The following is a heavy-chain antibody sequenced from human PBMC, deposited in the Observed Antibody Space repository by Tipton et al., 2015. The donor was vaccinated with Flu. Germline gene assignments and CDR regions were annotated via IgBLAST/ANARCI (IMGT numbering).Heavy chain of an antibody. CDR2: INHSGST. V-gene: IGHV4-34*01. D-gene: IGHD3-10*01. J-gene: IGHJ5*02. CDR1: GGSFSGYY. Sequence: GLVKPSETLSLTCAVYGGSFSGYYWSWIRQPPGKGLEWIGEINHSGSTNYNPSLKSRVTISVDTSKNQFSLKLSSVTAADTAVYYCARGLRDLSFGEGWFDPWGQGTLVTVSS. CDR3: ARGLRDLSFGEGWFDP.